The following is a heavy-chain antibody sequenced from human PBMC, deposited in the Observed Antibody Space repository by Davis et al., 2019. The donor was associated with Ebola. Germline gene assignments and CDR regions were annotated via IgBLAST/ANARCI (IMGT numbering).Heavy chain of an antibody. J-gene: IGHJ6*02. D-gene: IGHD3-10*01. CDR3: ARGYGRGSGSYPHLTYYYYYYGMDV. V-gene: IGHV4-34*01. CDR2: INHSGST. Sequence: SETLSLTCAVSGGSFSRYFWTRIRHPPGQGLDWIGEINHSGSTNYNPSLKSLVTISLDTSKNQFSLKLSSVTAADTAVYYCARGYGRGSGSYPHLTYYYYYYGMDVWGQGTTVTVSS. CDR1: GGSFSRYF.